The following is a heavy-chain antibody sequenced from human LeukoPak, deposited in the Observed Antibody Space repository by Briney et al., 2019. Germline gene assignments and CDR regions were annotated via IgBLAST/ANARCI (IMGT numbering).Heavy chain of an antibody. J-gene: IGHJ4*02. CDR3: VRAGYSSGWYRFDY. V-gene: IGHV3-13*01. CDR1: GFTFSTYD. Sequence: GGPSRLSCAASGFTFSTYDMHWVRQATGKGLQWVSSIGPTGESYYPGSVKGRLTISRENARNSLHIQMNSLKVEDTAVYYCVRAGYSSGWYRFDYWGQRILVTVSS. CDR2: IGPTGES. D-gene: IGHD6-19*01.